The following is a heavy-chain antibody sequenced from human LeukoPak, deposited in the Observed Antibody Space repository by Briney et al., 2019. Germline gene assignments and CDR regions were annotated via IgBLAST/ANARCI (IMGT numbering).Heavy chain of an antibody. Sequence: PSQTLSLTCTVSGGSISSGGYYWSWIRQHPGKGLEWIGYIYYSGSTYYNPSLKSRVTISVDTSKNQFSLKLSSVTAADTAVYYCAREGDDILTGYYNPSFDYWGQGTLVTVSS. J-gene: IGHJ4*02. CDR2: IYYSGST. D-gene: IGHD3-9*01. CDR3: AREGDDILTGYYNPSFDY. V-gene: IGHV4-31*03. CDR1: GGSISSGGYY.